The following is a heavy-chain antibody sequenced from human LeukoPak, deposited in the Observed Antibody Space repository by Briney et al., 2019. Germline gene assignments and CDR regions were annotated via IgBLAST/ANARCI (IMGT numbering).Heavy chain of an antibody. CDR3: ARVFSSSWRSVFDY. V-gene: IGHV1-2*02. CDR1: GYTFTGYY. CDR2: INPNSGGT. Sequence: ASVKVSCKASGYTFTGYYMHWVRQAPGQGLEWMGWINPNSGGTNYAQKFQGRVTMTRDTSISTAYMELSRLRSDDTAVYYCARVFSSSWRSVFDYWGQGTLVTVSS. D-gene: IGHD6-13*01. J-gene: IGHJ4*02.